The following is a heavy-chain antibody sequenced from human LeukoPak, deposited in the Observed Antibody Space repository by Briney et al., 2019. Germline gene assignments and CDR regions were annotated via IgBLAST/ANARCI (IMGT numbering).Heavy chain of an antibody. CDR3: AKDLHRFPRYYFDY. J-gene: IGHJ4*02. CDR1: GFTFSSYA. CDR2: ISGSGGST. Sequence: PGGSLRLSCAASGFTFSSYAMSWVRQAPGKGLEWVSAISGSGGSTYYADSVKGRFTISRDNSKNTLYLQMYSLRAEDTAVYYCAKDLHRFPRYYFDYWGQGTLVTVSS. V-gene: IGHV3-23*01. D-gene: IGHD1-14*01.